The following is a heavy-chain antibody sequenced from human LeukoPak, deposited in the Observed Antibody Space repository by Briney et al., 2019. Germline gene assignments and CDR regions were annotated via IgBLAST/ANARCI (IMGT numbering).Heavy chain of an antibody. CDR2: ICYCRST. J-gene: IGHJ4*02. Sequence: SETLSLTCTVSGGSISSYYWSWIRQPPGKGLEWIGYICYCRSTNTNHSLKSRVTISVDPSKNQFSVKLSSVTAADTAVYYCARVYYDSSGYYFDYWGQGTLVTVST. V-gene: IGHV4-59*01. CDR3: ARVYYDSSGYYFDY. D-gene: IGHD3-22*01. CDR1: GGSISSYY.